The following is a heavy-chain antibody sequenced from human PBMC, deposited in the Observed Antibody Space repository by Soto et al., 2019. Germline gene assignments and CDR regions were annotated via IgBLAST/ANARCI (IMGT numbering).Heavy chain of an antibody. CDR1: GFTFGSYA. D-gene: IGHD3-10*01. CDR2: ISYDGNSK. V-gene: IGHV3-30-3*01. J-gene: IGHJ5*02. Sequence: QVQLVESGGGVVQPGRSLRLSCVASGFTFGSYAMHWVRQAPGKGLDWVAVISYDGNSKYYADSVKGRFTASRDKSKNTLYLQMDSLRTDDSALYYCAREAYYYGSGRNWFDPWGQGALVTVSS. CDR3: AREAYYYGSGRNWFDP.